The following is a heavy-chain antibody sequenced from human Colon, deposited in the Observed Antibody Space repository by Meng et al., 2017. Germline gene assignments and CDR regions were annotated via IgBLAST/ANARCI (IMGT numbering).Heavy chain of an antibody. Sequence: GSLRLSCTVSGGPISSYYWSWIRQPPGKGLEWIGYIYYSGSNNYNPSLKSRVTISVDTSKNQFSLKLSSVTAADTAVYYCARDIYYGSGRSDAFDIWGQGTMVTVSS. D-gene: IGHD3-10*01. CDR2: IYYSGSN. J-gene: IGHJ3*02. CDR1: GGPISSYY. V-gene: IGHV4-59*01. CDR3: ARDIYYGSGRSDAFDI.